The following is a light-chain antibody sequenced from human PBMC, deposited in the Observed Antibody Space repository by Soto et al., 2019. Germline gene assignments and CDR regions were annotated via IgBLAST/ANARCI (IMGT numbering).Light chain of an antibody. V-gene: IGLV2-14*01. CDR1: SSDVGGYNY. J-gene: IGLJ1*01. Sequence: QSALTQPASVSGSPGQSITISGTGTSSDVGGYNYVSWYQQHPGKAPKVMIYEVSNRPSGVSNRFSGSKSGNTASLTISGLQAEDEADYYCSSYTSSSTLYVFGTGTKLTVL. CDR3: SSYTSSSTLYV. CDR2: EVS.